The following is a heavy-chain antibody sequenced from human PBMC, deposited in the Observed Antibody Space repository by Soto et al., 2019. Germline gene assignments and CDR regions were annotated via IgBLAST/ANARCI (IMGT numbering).Heavy chain of an antibody. J-gene: IGHJ4*02. Sequence: ASVKVSCKASGYTFTSYGISWVRQAPGQGLEWMGWISAYNGNTNYAQKLQGRVTMTTDTSTSTAYMELRSLRSDDTAVYYCARDLGRFGELWTVDYWGQGTLVTVS. D-gene: IGHD3-10*01. CDR2: ISAYNGNT. CDR3: ARDLGRFGELWTVDY. CDR1: GYTFTSYG. V-gene: IGHV1-18*01.